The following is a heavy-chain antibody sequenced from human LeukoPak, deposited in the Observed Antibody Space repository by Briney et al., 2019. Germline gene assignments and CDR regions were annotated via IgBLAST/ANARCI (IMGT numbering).Heavy chain of an antibody. CDR1: GGSFSGYY. V-gene: IGHV4-34*01. CDR3: ARGIVGATKRYYFDY. J-gene: IGHJ4*02. D-gene: IGHD1-26*01. CDR2: INHSGST. Sequence: SGTLSLTCAVYGGSFSGYYWSWIRQPPGKGLEWIGEINHSGSTNYNPSLKSRVTISVDTSKNQFSLKLSSVTAADTAVYYCARGIVGATKRYYFDYWGQGTLVTVSS.